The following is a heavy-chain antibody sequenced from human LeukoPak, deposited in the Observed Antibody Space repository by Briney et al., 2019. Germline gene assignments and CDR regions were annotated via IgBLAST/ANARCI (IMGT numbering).Heavy chain of an antibody. D-gene: IGHD2-2*01. CDR1: GITFSSYA. V-gene: IGHV3-30*04. CDR2: ISYDGSNK. Sequence: GGSLRLSCAASGITFSSYAMHWVRQAPGKGLEWVAVISYDGSNKYYADSVKDRFTISRDNSKNTLYLQMNSLRAEDTAVYYCARVMGRYCSSTSCYVDYWGQGTLVTVSS. J-gene: IGHJ4*02. CDR3: ARVMGRYCSSTSCYVDY.